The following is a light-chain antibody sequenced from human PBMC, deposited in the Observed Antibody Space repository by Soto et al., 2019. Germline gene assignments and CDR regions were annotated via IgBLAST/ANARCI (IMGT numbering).Light chain of an antibody. CDR3: QQYGSSPWT. J-gene: IGKJ1*01. V-gene: IGKV3-20*01. Sequence: EIVLTQSPGTLSLSPGERATLSCRTSQSVSSSYLAWYQQKPGQAPRLFIYGASSRAAGIPDRFSGSGSGTDFTLTISRLEPDDFAVYYCQQYGSSPWTFGQGTKVEIK. CDR2: GAS. CDR1: QSVSSSY.